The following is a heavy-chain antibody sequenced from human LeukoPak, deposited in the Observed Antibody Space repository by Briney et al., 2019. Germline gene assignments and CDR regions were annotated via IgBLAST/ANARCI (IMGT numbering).Heavy chain of an antibody. Sequence: ASVNVSCKASGGTFSSYAISWVRQAPGQGLEWMGRIIPIFGTANYAQKFHGRVTITTDESTSTAYMELSSLRSEDTAVYYCARADSSGSHFDYWGQGTLVTVSS. J-gene: IGHJ4*02. CDR2: IIPIFGTA. CDR1: GGTFSSYA. D-gene: IGHD3-22*01. V-gene: IGHV1-69*05. CDR3: ARADSSGSHFDY.